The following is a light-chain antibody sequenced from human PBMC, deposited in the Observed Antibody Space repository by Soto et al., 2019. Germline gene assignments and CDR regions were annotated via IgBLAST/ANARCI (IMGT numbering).Light chain of an antibody. J-gene: IGKJ5*01. CDR3: QQSYSTPGT. Sequence: DIQMTQSPSTVSAFVGDRVTITCRASQSISTSLAWYQQKPGKAPKLLIYLASSLESGVPARFSGSGSGTEFTLTISSLQPEDFATYYCQQSYSTPGTFGQGTRLEIK. V-gene: IGKV1-5*03. CDR1: QSISTS. CDR2: LAS.